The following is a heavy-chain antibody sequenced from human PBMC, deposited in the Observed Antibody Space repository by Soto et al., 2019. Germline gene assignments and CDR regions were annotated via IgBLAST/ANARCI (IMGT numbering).Heavy chain of an antibody. J-gene: IGHJ6*03. Sequence: SVKVSCKASGGTFSSYAISWVRQAPGQGLEWMGGIIPISGTANYAQKFQGRVTITADESTSTVYMGLSSLRSEDTAVYFCARSQGSSTSLEIYYYYYYYMDVWGKGTTVTVSS. CDR3: ARSQGSSTSLEIYYYYYYYMDV. D-gene: IGHD2-2*01. CDR1: GGTFSSYA. V-gene: IGHV1-69*13. CDR2: IIPISGTA.